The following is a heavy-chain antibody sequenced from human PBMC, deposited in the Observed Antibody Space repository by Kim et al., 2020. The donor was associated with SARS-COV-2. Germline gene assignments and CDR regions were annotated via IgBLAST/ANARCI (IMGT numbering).Heavy chain of an antibody. V-gene: IGHV3-30-3*01. J-gene: IGHJ6*02. CDR3: ARDGPHVLRQTSYYYGMDV. CDR2: ISYDGSNK. Sequence: GSLRLSCAASGFTFSSYAMHWVRQAPGKGLEWVTVISYDGSNKYYADSVKGRFTISRDNSKNTLYLQMNSLRAEDTAVYYCARDGPHVLRQTSYYYGMDVWGQGTTVTVSS. CDR1: GFTFSSYA. D-gene: IGHD3-3*01.